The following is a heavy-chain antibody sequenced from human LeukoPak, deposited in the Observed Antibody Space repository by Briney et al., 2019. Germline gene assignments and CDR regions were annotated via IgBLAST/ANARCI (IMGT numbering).Heavy chain of an antibody. J-gene: IGHJ4*02. CDR1: GGSISSGDYY. D-gene: IGHD3-22*01. CDR2: IYYSGTT. CDR3: ARTIGDSSGYYFMLPNYFDY. Sequence: SQTLSLTCTVSGGSISSGDYYWSWLRQPPGKGLEWIGYIYYSGTTYSYPSLKSRVNISVDTSKNQFSLKLSSVTAGDTAVYYCARTIGDSSGYYFMLPNYFDYWGRGTLVTVSS. V-gene: IGHV4-30-4*01.